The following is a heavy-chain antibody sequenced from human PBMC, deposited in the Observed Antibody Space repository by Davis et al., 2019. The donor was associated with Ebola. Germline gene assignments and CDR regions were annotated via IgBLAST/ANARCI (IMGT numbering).Heavy chain of an antibody. Sequence: MPSETLSLTCAISGDSVSSNSAAWNWIRQSPSRGLEWLGRTYYRSKWYNDYAVSAKSRITINPDTSKNQFSLQLNSVTPEDTAVYYCAREGGEYNWPLYYYYGMDVWGKGTTVTVSS. CDR1: GDSVSSNSAA. D-gene: IGHD1-20*01. J-gene: IGHJ6*04. CDR2: TYYRSKWYN. CDR3: AREGGEYNWPLYYYYGMDV. V-gene: IGHV6-1*01.